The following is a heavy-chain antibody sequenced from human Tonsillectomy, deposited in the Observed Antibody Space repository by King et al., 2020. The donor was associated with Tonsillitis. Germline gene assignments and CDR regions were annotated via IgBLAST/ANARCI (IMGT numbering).Heavy chain of an antibody. D-gene: IGHD3-9*01. J-gene: IGHJ4*02. Sequence: VQLVESGGGLVQPGRSLRLSCTTSGFTFGEYAMSWVRQAPGKGLEWVGFIRGKAYGGTTEYAASVKGRFTISRDDSKSIAYLQMNSLKTEDTAVYYCSRNSLVYVFWSGTYHAILTGSDYWGQGTLVTVSS. CDR1: GFTFGEYA. CDR2: IRGKAYGGTT. V-gene: IGHV3-49*04. CDR3: SRNSLVYVFWSGTYHAILTGSDY.